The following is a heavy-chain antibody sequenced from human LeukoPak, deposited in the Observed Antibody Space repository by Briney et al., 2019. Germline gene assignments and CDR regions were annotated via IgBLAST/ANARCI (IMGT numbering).Heavy chain of an antibody. CDR3: ARADTMVRGAIHLDV. D-gene: IGHD3-10*01. Sequence: ASVKVSCKASGYTFTSYYMHWVRQAPGQGLEWMGIINPSGGSTSYAQKFQGRVTMTRDTSISTAYMELSRLRSDDTAVYYCARADTMVRGAIHLDVWGKGTTVTVSS. V-gene: IGHV1-46*01. CDR1: GYTFTSYY. CDR2: INPSGGST. J-gene: IGHJ6*04.